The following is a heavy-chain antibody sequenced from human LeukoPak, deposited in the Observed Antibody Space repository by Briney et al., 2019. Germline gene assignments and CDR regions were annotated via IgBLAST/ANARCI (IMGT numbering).Heavy chain of an antibody. Sequence: SETLSLTCAVYGGSFSGYYWSWIRQPPGKGLEWIGEINHSGSTNYNPSHKRRVTITVDTSKNQLSLKLSSVAAADTAVYYCARGWRGGYDFWSGYPHLYYFDYWGQGTLVTVSS. J-gene: IGHJ4*02. V-gene: IGHV4-34*01. D-gene: IGHD3-3*01. CDR2: INHSGST. CDR1: GGSFSGYY. CDR3: ARGWRGGYDFWSGYPHLYYFDY.